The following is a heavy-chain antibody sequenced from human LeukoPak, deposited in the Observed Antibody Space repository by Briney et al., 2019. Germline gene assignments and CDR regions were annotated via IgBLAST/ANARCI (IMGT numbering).Heavy chain of an antibody. CDR3: ARGRDYFPIDY. Sequence: PGGSLRLSCAASGFTASSSHMTWVRQTPGKGLVWVSVTYSGGNTDYADSVKGRFTISRDNSRNTLYLQMSSLRVEDTAIYYCARGRDYFPIDYWGQGTFVIVSS. CDR2: TYSGGNT. V-gene: IGHV3-53*01. J-gene: IGHJ4*02. D-gene: IGHD2/OR15-2a*01. CDR1: GFTASSSH.